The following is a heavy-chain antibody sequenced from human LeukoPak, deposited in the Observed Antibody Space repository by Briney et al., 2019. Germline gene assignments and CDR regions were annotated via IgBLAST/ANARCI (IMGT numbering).Heavy chain of an antibody. Sequence: SETLSLTCTVSGGSISSYYWSWIRQPPGKGLGWIGYIYYSGSTNYNPSLKSRVTISVDTSKNQFSLKLSSVTAADTAVYYCARDKVAGPSWFDPWGQGTLVTVSS. CDR1: GGSISSYY. D-gene: IGHD6-19*01. CDR3: ARDKVAGPSWFDP. J-gene: IGHJ5*02. V-gene: IGHV4-59*01. CDR2: IYYSGST.